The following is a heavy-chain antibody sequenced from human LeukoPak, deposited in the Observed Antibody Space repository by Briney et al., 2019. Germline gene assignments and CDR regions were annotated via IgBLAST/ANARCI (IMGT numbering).Heavy chain of an antibody. CDR1: GGSISSYY. CDR3: ASGDPVAAGWFDP. CDR2: VYTSGST. Sequence: SETLSLTCTVSGGSISSYYWSWIRQPAGKGLQWIGRVYTSGSTNYNPSLKSRVTMSVDTSKNQFSLKLSSVTAEDTAVYYCASGDPVAAGWFDPWGQGTLVTVSS. V-gene: IGHV4-4*07. D-gene: IGHD2-15*01. J-gene: IGHJ5*02.